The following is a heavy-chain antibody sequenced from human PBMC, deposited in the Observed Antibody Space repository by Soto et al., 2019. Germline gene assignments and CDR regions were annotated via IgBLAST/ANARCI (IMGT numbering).Heavy chain of an antibody. Sequence: SVKVSFTDSGGTFSSYAISWVRQAPGQGLEWMGGIIPIFGTANYAQKFQGRVTITADKSTSTAYMELSSLRPEDTAVYYCAREEDYGGNSEGNDYWRQGTLVPVSS. V-gene: IGHV1-69*06. J-gene: IGHJ4*02. CDR1: GGTFSSYA. CDR2: IIPIFGTA. CDR3: AREEDYGGNSEGNDY. D-gene: IGHD4-17*01.